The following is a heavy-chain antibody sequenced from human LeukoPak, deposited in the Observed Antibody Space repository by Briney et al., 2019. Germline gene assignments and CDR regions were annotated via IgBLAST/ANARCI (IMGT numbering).Heavy chain of an antibody. CDR3: TRHIGGGIEDMDV. Sequence: SGPTLVKPSETLSLTCTVSGGSIGTYYWSWIRQSPGKGLEWIGYIYVTGTRYNPYLQSRVTISVDRSRNQFFLKMSSVTTADTAVYYCTRHIGGGIEDMDVWGKGTKVIVSS. CDR2: IYVTGT. V-gene: IGHV4-59*08. D-gene: IGHD3-16*02. CDR1: GGSIGTYY. J-gene: IGHJ6*03.